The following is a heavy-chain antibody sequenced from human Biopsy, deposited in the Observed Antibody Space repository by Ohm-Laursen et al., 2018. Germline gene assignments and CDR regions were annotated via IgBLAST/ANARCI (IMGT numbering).Heavy chain of an antibody. J-gene: IGHJ2*01. V-gene: IGHV3-33*01. D-gene: IGHD4-11*01. CDR2: IWYDGSNK. CDR1: GFTFSSYG. CDR3: ARDGKRWDYSSYFSWHFDL. Sequence: SLRLSCSAPGFTFSSYGMHWVRQAPGKGLEWVAAIWYDGSNKNYADSVKGRFTISRDNPKNTVDLQMNSLRAEDTAVYFCARDGKRWDYSSYFSWHFDLWGRGTLVTVSS.